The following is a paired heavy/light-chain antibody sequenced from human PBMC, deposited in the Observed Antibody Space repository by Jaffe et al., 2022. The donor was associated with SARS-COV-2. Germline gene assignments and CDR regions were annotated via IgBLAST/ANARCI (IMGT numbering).Heavy chain of an antibody. J-gene: IGHJ6*02. CDR3: ARVGPVLRFLEWPPREFYYYGLDV. V-gene: IGHV4-59*01. CDR2: ISHTGST. D-gene: IGHD3-3*01. CDR1: GGSISSYY. Sequence: QVQLQESGPGLVKPSETLSLTCTVSGGSISSYYWSWIRQPPGKALEWIGSISHTGSTNYNPSLKSRDTISVDTSNNQFSLKLRSVTAADTAVYYCARVGPVLRFLEWPPREFYYYGLDVWGQGTTVTVSS.
Light chain of an antibody. J-gene: IGKJ4*01. Sequence: EIVMTQSPATLSVSPGERATLSCRASQSVSNNLAWYQQKPGQAPRLLIYGASTRATGIPARFSGSGSGTEFTLTISSLQSEDFAVYHCQQYNNWPSLTFGGGTKVEIK. CDR1: QSVSNN. CDR2: GAS. CDR3: QQYNNWPSLT. V-gene: IGKV3-15*01.